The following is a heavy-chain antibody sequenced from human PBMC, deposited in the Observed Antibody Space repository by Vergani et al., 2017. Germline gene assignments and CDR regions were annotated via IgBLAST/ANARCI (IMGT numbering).Heavy chain of an antibody. D-gene: IGHD3-9*01. V-gene: IGHV4-39*01. J-gene: IGHJ4*02. CDR2: IYYSVST. CDR3: ASFFYDILTGYAPAPPDY. CDR1: GGSISSSSYY. Sequence: QLQLQESGPGLVKPSETLSLTCTVSGGSISSSSYYWGWIRQPPGKGLEWIGSIYYSVSTYYNPSLKSRVTISVDTSKNQFSLKLSSVTAADTAVYYCASFFYDILTGYAPAPPDYWGQGTLVTVSS.